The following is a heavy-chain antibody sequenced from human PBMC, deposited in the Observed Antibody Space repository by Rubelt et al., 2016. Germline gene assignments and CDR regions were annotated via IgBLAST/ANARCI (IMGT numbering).Heavy chain of an antibody. D-gene: IGHD6-19*01. CDR2: INAGNGNT. CDR1: GYSFTTYS. J-gene: IGHJ4*02. CDR3: ATGYSSGWYVAY. Sequence: QVQLVQSGAEVKKPGASVKVSCTAAGYSFTTYSIHWVRQAPGQRLEWMGWINAGNGNTKYSQKFQGRVTITRETSAGTAYMELSSLRSEDTAIYYCATGYSSGWYVAYWGQGTLVTVSS. V-gene: IGHV1-3*01.